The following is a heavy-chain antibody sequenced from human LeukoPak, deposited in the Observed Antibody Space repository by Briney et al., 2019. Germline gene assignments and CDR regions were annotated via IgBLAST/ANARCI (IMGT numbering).Heavy chain of an antibody. CDR1: GFTFSIYW. CDR3: ARDHISGDYAY. V-gene: IGHV3-74*01. CDR2: ISTDGSST. J-gene: IGHJ4*02. D-gene: IGHD4-17*01. Sequence: GGSLRLSCAASGFTFSIYWMHWVRRAPAKGLVGVSGISTDGSSTSYADSVKGRFTIPRDNAKNTLYLQMNSLPVEDTAVYYCARDHISGDYAYWGQGTVVSVSS.